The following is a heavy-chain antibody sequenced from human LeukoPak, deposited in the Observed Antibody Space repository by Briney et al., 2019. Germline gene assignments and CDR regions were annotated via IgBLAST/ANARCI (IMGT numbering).Heavy chain of an antibody. CDR1: GDSISSYY. V-gene: IGHV4-59*01. CDR2: IYYSGST. D-gene: IGHD6-13*01. CDR3: ARPGYSSSWYGDFQH. Sequence: SETLSLTCTVSGDSISSYYWSWIRQPPGKELEWIGYIYYSGSTNYKPSLKSRVTISVDTSKNQFSLKLSSVTAADAAVYYCARPGYSSSWYGDFQHWGQGTLVTVSS. J-gene: IGHJ1*01.